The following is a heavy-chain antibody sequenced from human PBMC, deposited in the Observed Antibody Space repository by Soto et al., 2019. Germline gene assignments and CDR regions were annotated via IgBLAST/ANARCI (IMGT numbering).Heavy chain of an antibody. CDR2: TYYRSKWSY. V-gene: IGHV6-1*01. D-gene: IGHD3-16*01. J-gene: IGHJ4*02. CDR1: GDSVSGDNIA. Sequence: SQTLSLTCVISGDSVSGDNIAWNWIRLSPSRGLEWLGRTYYRSKWSYDYAESVKSRITINADTSKNQFSLRLDSVTPEDTAIYYCARGAKSAFDYWGLGILVTVSS. CDR3: ARGAKSAFDY.